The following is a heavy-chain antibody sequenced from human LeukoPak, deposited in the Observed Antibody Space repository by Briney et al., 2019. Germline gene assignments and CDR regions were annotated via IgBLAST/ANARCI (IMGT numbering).Heavy chain of an antibody. J-gene: IGHJ4*02. D-gene: IGHD1-26*01. Sequence: ALVKLSCKASGYPFTSSGISWVRQAPGQGLEWMGWISAYNGNTKDAQKLQGRITLTTDTSTSAAYMELRSLRSDDRAVYYCARVSGCYYFDYWRQGTLVTVSS. CDR1: GYPFTSSG. CDR3: ARVSGCYYFDY. V-gene: IGHV1-18*01. CDR2: ISAYNGNT.